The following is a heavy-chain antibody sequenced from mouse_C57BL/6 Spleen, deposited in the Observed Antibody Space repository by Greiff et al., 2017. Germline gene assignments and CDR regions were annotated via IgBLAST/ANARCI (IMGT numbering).Heavy chain of an antibody. V-gene: IGHV5-4*01. CDR1: GFTFSSYA. CDR2: ISDGGSYT. J-gene: IGHJ4*01. Sequence: EVKLQESGGGLVKPGGSLKLSCAASGFTFSSYAMSWVRQTPEQRLEWVATISDGGSYTYYPDNVKGRFTISRDNAKNNLYLQMSHLKSEDTAMYYCAREGVYAMDYWGQGTSVTVSS. CDR3: AREGVYAMDY.